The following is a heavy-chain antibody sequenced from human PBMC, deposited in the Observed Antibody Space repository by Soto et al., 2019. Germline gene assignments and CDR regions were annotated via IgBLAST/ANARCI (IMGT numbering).Heavy chain of an antibody. J-gene: IGHJ5*02. CDR3: ARHTYSSGWYCFDP. CDR1: GLTVCSNY. D-gene: IGHD6-19*01. Sequence: GSMRLASAACGLTVCSNYVTGARQTPGKGLEWVSVIYSGGSTYYADSVKGRFTISRDNSKNTLYLQMNSLRAEDTAVYYCARHTYSSGWYCFDPWGQGTLVTVYS. V-gene: IGHV3-53*01. CDR2: IYSGGST.